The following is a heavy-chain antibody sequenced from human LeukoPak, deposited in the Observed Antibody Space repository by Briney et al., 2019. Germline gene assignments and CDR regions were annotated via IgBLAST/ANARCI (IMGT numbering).Heavy chain of an antibody. CDR3: AKISSYCGGDCFSPRPGDY. D-gene: IGHD2-21*01. Sequence: GGSLRLSCAASGFTFSSYAMSWVRQAPGKGLEWVSAISGSGGSTYYADSVKGRFTISRDNSKNTLYLQMNSLRAEDTAVYYCAKISSYCGGDCFSPRPGDYWGQGTLVTVSS. CDR2: ISGSGGST. V-gene: IGHV3-23*01. J-gene: IGHJ4*02. CDR1: GFTFSSYA.